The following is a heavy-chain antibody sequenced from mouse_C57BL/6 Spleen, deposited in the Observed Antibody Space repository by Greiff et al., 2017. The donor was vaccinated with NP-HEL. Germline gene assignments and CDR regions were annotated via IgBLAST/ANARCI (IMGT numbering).Heavy chain of an antibody. Sequence: EVKLVESGGGLVKPGGSLKLSCAASGFTFSSYAMSWVRQTPEKRLEWVATISDGGSYTYYPDNVKDRFTISRDNAKNNLYLQMSHLKSEDTAMYYCARDRRSFYFDYWGQGTTLTVSS. CDR2: ISDGGSYT. CDR3: ARDRRSFYFDY. CDR1: GFTFSSYA. V-gene: IGHV5-4*01. J-gene: IGHJ2*01.